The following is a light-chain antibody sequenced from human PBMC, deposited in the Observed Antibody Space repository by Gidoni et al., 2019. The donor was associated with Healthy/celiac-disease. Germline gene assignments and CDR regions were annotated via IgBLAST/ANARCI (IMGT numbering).Light chain of an antibody. V-gene: IGKV1-39*01. Sequence: QIPLPPSSLSASVGDRVTITCRASQSISSYLNWYQQKPGKAPKLLIYAASSLQSGVPSRFSGSGSGTDFTLTISSLQPEDFATYYCQQSYSTPWTFGQGTKVEIK. J-gene: IGKJ1*01. CDR3: QQSYSTPWT. CDR2: AAS. CDR1: QSISSY.